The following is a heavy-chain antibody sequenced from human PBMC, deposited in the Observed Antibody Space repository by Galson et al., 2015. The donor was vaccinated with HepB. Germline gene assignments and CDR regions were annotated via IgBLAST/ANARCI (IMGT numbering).Heavy chain of an antibody. Sequence: SVKVSCKASGYTFTSYGISWVRQAPGQGLEWMGWISAYNGNTNYAQKLRGRVTMTTDTSTSTAYMDLRSLRSADTAVYYCARGNVISYSGYDLRPFDYWGQGTLVTVSS. CDR3: ARGNVISYSGYDLRPFDY. CDR2: ISAYNGNT. D-gene: IGHD5-12*01. CDR1: GYTFTSYG. J-gene: IGHJ4*02. V-gene: IGHV1-18*01.